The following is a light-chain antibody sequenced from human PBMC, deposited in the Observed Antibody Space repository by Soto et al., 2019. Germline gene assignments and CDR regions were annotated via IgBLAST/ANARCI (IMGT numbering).Light chain of an antibody. V-gene: IGKV4-1*01. Sequence: DIVMTQSPGSLAVSLVERATINCKSSQSVLYSSNNKNYLAWYQQKPGQPPKLLIYWASTRESGVPDRFSGSGSGTDFTLTISSLQAEDVAVYYCQQYYSTPPWTFGQGTKVDIK. J-gene: IGKJ1*01. CDR1: QSVLYSSNNKNY. CDR3: QQYYSTPPWT. CDR2: WAS.